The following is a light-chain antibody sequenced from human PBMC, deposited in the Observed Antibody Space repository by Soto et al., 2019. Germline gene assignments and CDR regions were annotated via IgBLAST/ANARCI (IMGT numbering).Light chain of an antibody. CDR2: RNT. V-gene: IGLV3-9*01. CDR1: NTGSKN. J-gene: IGLJ2*01. Sequence: SYELTQPLSVSVALGQTAKITCGGNNTGSKNVHWYQQKPGQAPVVVIYRNTNRPSGIPERFSGSSSGNTATLTISRAQAGDEADYYCQVWDSSLVVFGGGTKLTV. CDR3: QVWDSSLVV.